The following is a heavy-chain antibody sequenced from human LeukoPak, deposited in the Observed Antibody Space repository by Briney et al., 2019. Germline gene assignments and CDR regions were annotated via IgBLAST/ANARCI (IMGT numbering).Heavy chain of an antibody. CDR2: IYYSGST. Sequence: SETLSLTCTVSGGSITGHYWSWIRQSPGKGLEWIGYIYYSGSTNYNPSLKSRVTISVDTSKNQFSLKLSSVTAADTAMYYCAREPGCSSTRCYSDNWFDPWGQGTLVTVSS. CDR3: AREPGCSSTRCYSDNWFDP. V-gene: IGHV4-59*11. D-gene: IGHD2-2*01. CDR1: GGSITGHY. J-gene: IGHJ5*02.